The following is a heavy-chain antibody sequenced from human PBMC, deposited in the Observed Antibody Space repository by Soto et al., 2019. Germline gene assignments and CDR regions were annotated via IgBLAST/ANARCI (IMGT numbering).Heavy chain of an antibody. CDR3: ASRLRYDSSGYYNWFDP. D-gene: IGHD3-22*01. V-gene: IGHV4-31*03. Sequence: PSETLSLTCTVSGGSICIGGYYWCWNRQHPGKGLEWIGYIYYSGSTYYNPSLKSRVTISVDTSKNQFSLKLSSVTAADTAVYYCASRLRYDSSGYYNWFDPWGQGTLVTVSS. J-gene: IGHJ5*02. CDR1: GGSICIGGYY. CDR2: IYYSGST.